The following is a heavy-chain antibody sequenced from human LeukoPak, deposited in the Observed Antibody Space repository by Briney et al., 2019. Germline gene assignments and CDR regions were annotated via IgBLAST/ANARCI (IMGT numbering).Heavy chain of an antibody. CDR3: ARDLAWGAFDY. V-gene: IGHV3-21*04. D-gene: IGHD7-27*01. J-gene: IGHJ4*02. CDR1: GFTFSSYS. Sequence: GGSLRLSCAASGFTFSSYSMNWVRQAPGKGLEWVSSISSSSSYIYYANSVKGRFTISRDNAKNSLYLQMNSLTVEDTAVYYCARDLAWGAFDYWGQGTLVTVSS. CDR2: ISSSSSYI.